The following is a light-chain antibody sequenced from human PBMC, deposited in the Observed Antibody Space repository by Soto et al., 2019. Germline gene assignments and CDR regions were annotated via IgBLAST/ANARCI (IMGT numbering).Light chain of an antibody. J-gene: IGKJ1*01. CDR1: QSVGSDF. V-gene: IGKV3-20*01. CDR3: QHYGSLSWA. Sequence: EIVLTQSPGTLSLSPGERATLSCRASQSVGSDFLAWYQQRPGQPPRILIFGASGRATGIPDRFSGSGSGTDFALTISRLEPEDFAVYYCQHYGSLSWAFGQGTKVEIK. CDR2: GAS.